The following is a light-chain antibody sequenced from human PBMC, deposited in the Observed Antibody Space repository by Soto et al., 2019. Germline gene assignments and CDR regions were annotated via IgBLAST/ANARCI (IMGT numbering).Light chain of an antibody. CDR3: ETWDSNIGV. CDR2: LEGSGNY. J-gene: IGLJ3*02. V-gene: IGLV4-60*03. Sequence: QPVLTPSSSASASLGSSVTLTCSLDSGHTSHIIAWHQQQPGQAPRYLMKLEGSGNYNKGSGVPDRFSGSSSGADRYLTISNLQSEDEADYYCETWDSNIGVFGEGTQLTVL. CDR1: SGHTSHI.